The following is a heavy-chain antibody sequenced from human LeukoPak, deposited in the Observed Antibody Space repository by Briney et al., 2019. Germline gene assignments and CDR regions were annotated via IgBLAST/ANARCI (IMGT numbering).Heavy chain of an antibody. Sequence: PGGSLRLSCAASGFTFDDYAMHWVRQAPGKGLEWVSGISWNSGSIGYADSVKGRFTISRDNAKNSLYLQMNSLRVEDTAVYYCARGPMTIISIGGQGTLVTVSS. V-gene: IGHV3-9*01. CDR2: ISWNSGSI. J-gene: IGHJ4*02. CDR3: ARGPMTIISI. D-gene: IGHD4/OR15-4a*01. CDR1: GFTFDDYA.